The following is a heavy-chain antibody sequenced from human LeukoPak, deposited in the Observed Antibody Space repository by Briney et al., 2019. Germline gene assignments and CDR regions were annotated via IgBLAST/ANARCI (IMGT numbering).Heavy chain of an antibody. Sequence: ASVKVSCKASGYTFTGYYMHWVRQAPGQGLEWMGWINPNSGGTNYAQEFQGRVTMTRDTSISTAYMELSRLRSDDTAVYYCARTHGATDAFDIWGQGTMVTVSS. J-gene: IGHJ3*02. CDR2: INPNSGGT. D-gene: IGHD1-26*01. V-gene: IGHV1-2*02. CDR1: GYTFTGYY. CDR3: ARTHGATDAFDI.